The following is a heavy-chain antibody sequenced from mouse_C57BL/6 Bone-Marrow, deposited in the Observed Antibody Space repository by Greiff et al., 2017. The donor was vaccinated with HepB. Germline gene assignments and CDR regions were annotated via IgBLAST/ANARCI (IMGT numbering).Heavy chain of an antibody. D-gene: IGHD3-2*02. CDR2: IYPRSGNT. V-gene: IGHV1-81*01. Sequence: VQLQQSGAELARPGASVKLSCKASGYTFTSYGISWVKQRTGQGLEWIGEIYPRSGNTYYNEKFKGKATLTADNASSTAYMELRSLTSEDSAVYFCARKGGSGYVHWGQGTTLTVSS. CDR3: ARKGGSGYVH. CDR1: GYTFTSYG. J-gene: IGHJ2*01.